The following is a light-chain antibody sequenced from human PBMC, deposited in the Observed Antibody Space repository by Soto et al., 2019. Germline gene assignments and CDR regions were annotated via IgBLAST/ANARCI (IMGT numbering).Light chain of an antibody. CDR2: SNN. CDR3: AAWDDSLNGWV. CDR1: SSNIGINP. J-gene: IGLJ3*02. Sequence: QSVLNQPPSASGTPGQTVTISCSGSSSNIGINPVNWYQQVPGTAPKVLMYSNNQRPSGVADRFSGSKSGTSASLAISGLQSEYEDDYYCAAWDDSLNGWVFGGGTKLTVL. V-gene: IGLV1-44*01.